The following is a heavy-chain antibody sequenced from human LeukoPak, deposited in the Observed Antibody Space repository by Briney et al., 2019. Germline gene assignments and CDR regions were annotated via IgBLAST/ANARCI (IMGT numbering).Heavy chain of an antibody. V-gene: IGHV3-33*06. D-gene: IGHD6-19*01. CDR1: GFTFNDYG. CDR2: MCADGYTY. CDR3: AKKGGTGWSENWFDA. J-gene: IGHJ5*01. Sequence: PGRTLRLSCAASGFTFNDYGMNWVRQAPGKGLEWVALMCADGYTYHYADSVRGRFTVSRDNSKNTVYLQMNSLEAEDTAVYYCAKKGGTGWSENWFDAWGQGTLVTVSS.